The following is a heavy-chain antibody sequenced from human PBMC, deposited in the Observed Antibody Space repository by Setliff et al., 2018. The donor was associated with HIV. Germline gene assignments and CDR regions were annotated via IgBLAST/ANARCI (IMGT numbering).Heavy chain of an antibody. D-gene: IGHD1-7*01. V-gene: IGHV4-34*01. J-gene: IGHJ4*02. CDR1: GGSFSDYY. CDR2: INHSGST. CDR3: ARVELGHFDY. Sequence: SETLSLTCAVYGGSFSDYYWSWIRQPPGKGLEWIGEINHSGSTSYSPSLMSRVTISVDTSKRQFSLKLSSVTAADTAVYYCARVELGHFDYWGQGTLVTVSS.